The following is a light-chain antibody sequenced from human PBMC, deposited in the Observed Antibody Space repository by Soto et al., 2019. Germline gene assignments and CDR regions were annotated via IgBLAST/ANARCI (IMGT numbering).Light chain of an antibody. V-gene: IGLV2-11*01. CDR2: DVR. CDR3: CSYAGSYTWV. J-gene: IGLJ1*01. Sequence: QSVLTQPRSVSGSPGQSVTISCTGTSSDVGGYNYVSWYQQHPGKAHKLMIYDVRKRPSGVPDRFSGSTSGNTASLTISGLQDEDDAYYYCCSYAGSYTWVFGTGTKLTVL. CDR1: SSDVGGYNY.